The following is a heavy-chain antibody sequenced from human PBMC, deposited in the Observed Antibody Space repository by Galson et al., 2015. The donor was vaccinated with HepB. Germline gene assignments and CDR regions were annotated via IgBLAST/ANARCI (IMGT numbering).Heavy chain of an antibody. V-gene: IGHV1-69*13. CDR2: IIPIFGTA. CDR1: GGTFSSYA. Sequence: SVKVSCKASGGTFSSYAISWVRQAPGQGLEWMGGIIPIFGTANYAQKFQGRVTITADESTSTAYMELSSLRSEDTAVYYCARERVGYCSSTSCYNFEGSLSVFDYWGQGTLVTVSS. CDR3: ARERVGYCSSTSCYNFEGSLSVFDY. D-gene: IGHD2-2*02. J-gene: IGHJ4*02.